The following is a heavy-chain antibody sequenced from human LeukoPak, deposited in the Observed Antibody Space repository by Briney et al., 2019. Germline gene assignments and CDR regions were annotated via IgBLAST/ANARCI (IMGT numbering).Heavy chain of an antibody. CDR2: IYHSGST. J-gene: IGHJ4*02. CDR3: ARDLGPYYFDY. CDR1: GYSISSSYY. V-gene: IGHV4-38-2*02. D-gene: IGHD3-16*01. Sequence: SETLSLTCTVSGYSISSSYYWGWIRQPPGKGLEWIGSIYHSGSTYYNPSLKSRVTISVDTSKNQFSLKLSSVTAADTAVYYCARDLGPYYFDYWGQGTLVTVSS.